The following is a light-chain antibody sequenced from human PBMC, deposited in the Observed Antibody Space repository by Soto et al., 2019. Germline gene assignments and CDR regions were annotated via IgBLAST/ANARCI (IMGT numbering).Light chain of an antibody. CDR1: SGHSSYI. Sequence: QPVLTQSSSASASLGSSVKLTCTLSSGHSSYIIAWHQQQPGKAPRYLMKLEGSGSYNKGSGVPDRFSGSSSGADRYLTISNLQSEDEADYYCETWDSTTHRVFGGGTKVTVL. CDR2: LEGSGSY. CDR3: ETWDSTTHRV. J-gene: IGLJ2*01. V-gene: IGLV4-60*03.